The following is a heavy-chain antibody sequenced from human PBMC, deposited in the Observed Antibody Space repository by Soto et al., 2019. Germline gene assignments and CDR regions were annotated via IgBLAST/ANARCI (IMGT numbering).Heavy chain of an antibody. V-gene: IGHV1-2*02. CDR3: ARDTYANFDY. D-gene: IGHD2-8*01. Sequence: GASVKVSCKASGYTSTAYYMHWVRQAPGQGLEWMGWVNPGNGTTSFAQKFQGRVTMTRDTSISTAYMELSGLRSDDTAMYYCARDTYANFDYWGQGNLVTVSS. CDR1: GYTSTAYY. J-gene: IGHJ4*02. CDR2: VNPGNGTT.